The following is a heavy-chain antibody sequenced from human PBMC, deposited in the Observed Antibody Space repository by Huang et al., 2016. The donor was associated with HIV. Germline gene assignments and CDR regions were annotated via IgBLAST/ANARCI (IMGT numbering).Heavy chain of an antibody. J-gene: IGHJ2*01. CDR3: ARGRSGIAAAVYWYFDL. D-gene: IGHD6-13*01. V-gene: IGHV4-34*01. CDR2: INDSGST. CDR1: GGSFSGYY. Sequence: QVQLQQWGAGLLKPSETLSLTCAVYGGSFSGYYWSWIRQPPGKGLEWIGEINDSGSTNYNPSLKSRVTTSVDTSKNQFSLRLSSVTAADTAVYYCARGRSGIAAAVYWYFDLWGRGTLVTVSS.